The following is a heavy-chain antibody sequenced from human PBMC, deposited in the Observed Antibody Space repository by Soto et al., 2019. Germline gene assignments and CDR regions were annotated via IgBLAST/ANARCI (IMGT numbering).Heavy chain of an antibody. V-gene: IGHV1-2*02. CDR3: TRDQSEEPLEWLLLYFQH. J-gene: IGHJ1*01. D-gene: IGHD3-3*01. CDR1: GYTFTGYY. CDR2: IDPKSGGT. Sequence: ASVKVSCKASGYTFTGYYIHWVRQAPGQGLEWMGWIDPKSGGTDYAQKFQGRVSMTRDTSISTAYMELSRLRSDDTAVYFCTRDQSEEPLEWLLLYFQHWGQGTLVTVSS.